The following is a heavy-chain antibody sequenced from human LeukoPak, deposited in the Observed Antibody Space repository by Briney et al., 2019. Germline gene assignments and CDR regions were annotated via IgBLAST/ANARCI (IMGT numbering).Heavy chain of an antibody. Sequence: GRALRLSCSASFTLHFFGLHWVRPAPGKGLEWVAFISPYGRTDYLESVKGRFTISGDSSKNSLFPQMNSPRVEDTRVYYCARDGPHYDLDVSGQGTTVTVSS. V-gene: IGHV3-33*05. J-gene: IGHJ6*02. CDR2: ISPYGRT. CDR3: ARDGPHYDLDV. CDR1: FTLHFFG. D-gene: IGHD3-3*01.